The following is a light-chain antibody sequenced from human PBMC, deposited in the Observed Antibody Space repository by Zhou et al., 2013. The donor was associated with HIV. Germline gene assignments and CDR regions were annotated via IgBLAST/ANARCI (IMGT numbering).Light chain of an antibody. J-gene: IGKJ2*01. CDR2: SVS. Sequence: DIVLTQPPLSLPVAPGEAASISCRSSRSLLNSHDGDIYLDWYVQKPGQTPQLLMYSVSRRASGVPDRFSGSGSGTDFKLKISRVEAEDVGVYYCMQALQSPQTFGQGTKLEIK. CDR1: RSLLNSHDGDIY. CDR3: MQALQSPQT. V-gene: IGKV2-40*01.